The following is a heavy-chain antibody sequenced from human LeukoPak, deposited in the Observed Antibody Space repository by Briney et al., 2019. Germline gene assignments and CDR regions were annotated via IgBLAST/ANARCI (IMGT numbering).Heavy chain of an antibody. Sequence: SETLSLTCAVYGGSFRGYYWSWTRQPPGKGLECIGEINHSGSTNYNPSLKSRVTISVDTSKNQFSLKLSSVTAADTAVYYCARALYCSSTSCYRWYFDLWGRGTLVTVSS. V-gene: IGHV4-34*01. J-gene: IGHJ2*01. CDR3: ARALYCSSTSCYRWYFDL. CDR1: GGSFRGYY. D-gene: IGHD2-2*01. CDR2: INHSGST.